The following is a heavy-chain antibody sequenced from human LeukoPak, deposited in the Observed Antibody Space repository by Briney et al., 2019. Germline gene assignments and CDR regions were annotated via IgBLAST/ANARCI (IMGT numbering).Heavy chain of an antibody. V-gene: IGHV3-9*01. D-gene: IGHD3-10*01. CDR1: GFTFDDYA. Sequence: QSGGSLRLSCAASGFTFDDYAMHWVRQAPGKGLEWVSGISWNSGSIGYADSVKGRFTISRDNAKNSLYLQMNSLRAEDTALYYCAKDQGNGRITIVRGVIRQRYYYGMDVWGQGTTVTVSS. CDR3: AKDQGNGRITIVRGVIRQRYYYGMDV. CDR2: ISWNSGSI. J-gene: IGHJ6*02.